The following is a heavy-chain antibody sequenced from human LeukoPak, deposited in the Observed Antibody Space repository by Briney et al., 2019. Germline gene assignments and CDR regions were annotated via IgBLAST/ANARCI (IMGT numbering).Heavy chain of an antibody. D-gene: IGHD3-3*01. J-gene: IGHJ4*02. CDR1: GGTFSSYA. Sequence: SVKVSCKASGGTFSSYAISWVRQAPGQGLEWMGGIIPIFGTANYAQKFQGRVTITADESTSTAYMELSSLRSEDTAVYYCALPPERRFLEWGNWGQGTLVTVSS. V-gene: IGHV1-69*13. CDR2: IIPIFGTA. CDR3: ALPPERRFLEWGN.